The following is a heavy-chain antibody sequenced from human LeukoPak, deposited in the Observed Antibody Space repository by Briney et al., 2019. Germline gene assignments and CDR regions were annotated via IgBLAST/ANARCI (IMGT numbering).Heavy chain of an antibody. D-gene: IGHD1-14*01. V-gene: IGHV4-38-2*01. CDR1: GFTFSSYG. CDR2: IYHSGST. CDR3: ARVTSRLGWFDP. J-gene: IGHJ5*02. Sequence: GSLRLSCAASGFTFSSYGMSWVRQPPGKGLEWIGSIYHSGSTYYKPSLKSRVTISVDTSKNQFSLKLRSVTAADTAVYYCARVTSRLGWFDPWGQGTLVTVSS.